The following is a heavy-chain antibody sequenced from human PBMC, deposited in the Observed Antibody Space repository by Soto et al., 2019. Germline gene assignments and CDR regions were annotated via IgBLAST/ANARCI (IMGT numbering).Heavy chain of an antibody. V-gene: IGHV3-30-3*02. CDR1: GFTFSSCA. CDR2: ISYDGSNK. D-gene: IGHD5-18*01. CDR3: AKIPPGYSYGYFYFDY. J-gene: IGHJ4*02. Sequence: AGGSLRLSCAASGFTFSSCAMHWVRQAPGKGLEWVALISYDGSNKYYADSVKGRFTISRDNSKNTLYLQMNSLRAEDTAVYYCAKIPPGYSYGYFYFDYWGQGTLVTVSS.